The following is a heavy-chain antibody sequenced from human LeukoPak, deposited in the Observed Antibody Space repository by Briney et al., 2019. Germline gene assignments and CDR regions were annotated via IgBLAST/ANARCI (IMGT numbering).Heavy chain of an antibody. J-gene: IGHJ3*02. CDR1: GFTFSSYE. CDR3: ARDYDILTGYYPDAFDI. Sequence: GGSLRLSCAASGFTFSSYEMSWVRQAPGKGLEWVSYISSSGSTIYYADPVKGRFTISRDNAKNSLYLQMNSLRAEDTAVYYCARDYDILTGYYPDAFDIWGQGTMVTVSS. V-gene: IGHV3-48*03. CDR2: ISSSGSTI. D-gene: IGHD3-9*01.